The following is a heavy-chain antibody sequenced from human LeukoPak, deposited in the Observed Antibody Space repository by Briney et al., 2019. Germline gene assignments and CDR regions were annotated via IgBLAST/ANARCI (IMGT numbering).Heavy chain of an antibody. J-gene: IGHJ4*02. V-gene: IGHV1-69*13. CDR2: IIPIFGTA. CDR1: GGTFSSYA. CDR3: ASLDTAMDFDY. Sequence: ASVKVSCKASGGTFSSYAISWVRQAPGQGLEWMGGIIPIFGTANYAQKFQGRVTITADESTSTAYMELSSLRSEDTAVYYCASLDTAMDFDYWGQRTLVTVSS. D-gene: IGHD5-18*01.